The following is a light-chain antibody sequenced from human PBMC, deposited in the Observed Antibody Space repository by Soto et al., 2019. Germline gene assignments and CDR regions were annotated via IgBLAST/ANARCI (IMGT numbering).Light chain of an antibody. V-gene: IGLV1-44*01. CDR1: SSNIGSNS. CDR2: DNY. J-gene: IGLJ1*01. Sequence: QSVLTQPPSASGTPGQWVAISCSGSSSNIGSNSLSWYQQFPGTAPKLLIYDNYQRPSGVSDRFSGSQSGTSGYLAISGLQSGDEADYYCAAWDDSLNGYVFGTGTKSPS. CDR3: AAWDDSLNGYV.